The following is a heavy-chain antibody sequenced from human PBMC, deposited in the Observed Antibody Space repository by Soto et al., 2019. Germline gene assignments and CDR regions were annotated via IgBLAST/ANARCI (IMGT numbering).Heavy chain of an antibody. CDR2: IYHSGST. CDR3: ARDQLEGNWFDP. CDR1: GGSISSGGYS. J-gene: IGHJ5*02. V-gene: IGHV4-30-2*01. D-gene: IGHD1-1*01. Sequence: QLQLQESGSGLVRPSQTLSLTCAVSGGSISSGGYSWNWIRQPPGKGLEWIGYIYHSGSTLYNPSLKSRVTIPVDKSKNQFSLKLISVTAADTAVYYRARDQLEGNWFDPWCQGTLVTVSS.